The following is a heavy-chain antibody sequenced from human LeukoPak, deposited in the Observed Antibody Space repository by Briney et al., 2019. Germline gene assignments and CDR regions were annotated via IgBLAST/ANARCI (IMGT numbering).Heavy chain of an antibody. V-gene: IGHV3-30*04. CDR2: ISYDGSNK. Sequence: PRGSLRLSCAASGFTFSSYAMHWVRQAPGKGLEWVAVISYDGSNKYYADSVKGRFTISRDNSKNTLYLQMNSLRAEDTAVYYCAREIDYWGQGTLVTVSS. CDR3: AREIDY. CDR1: GFTFSSYA. J-gene: IGHJ4*02.